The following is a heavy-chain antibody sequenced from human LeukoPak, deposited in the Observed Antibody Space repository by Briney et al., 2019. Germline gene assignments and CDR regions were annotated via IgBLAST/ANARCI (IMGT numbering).Heavy chain of an antibody. CDR3: ASTNDFGDYMGA. Sequence: PSQTLSLTCTVSGGSISSGGYPWSWIRQPPGKGLEWIGYMYHGGSTYYSPSLKSRVTISVDWSKNQFSLNLSSVTAADTAVYYCASTNDFGDYMGAWGQGTLVTVSS. D-gene: IGHD4-17*01. V-gene: IGHV4-30-2*01. CDR2: MYHGGST. J-gene: IGHJ5*02. CDR1: GGSISSGGYP.